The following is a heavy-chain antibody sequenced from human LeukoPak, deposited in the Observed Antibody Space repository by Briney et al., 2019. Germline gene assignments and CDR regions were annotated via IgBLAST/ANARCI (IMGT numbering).Heavy chain of an antibody. Sequence: SETLSLTCTVSGGSISSSSYYWGWIRQPPGKGLEWIGYIYYSGSTNYNPSLKSRVTISVDTSKNQFSLKLSSVTAADTAVYYCARDRNLEWEPLWYFDLWGRGTLVTVSS. CDR2: IYYSGST. CDR1: GGSISSSSYY. CDR3: ARDRNLEWEPLWYFDL. D-gene: IGHD1-26*01. J-gene: IGHJ2*01. V-gene: IGHV4-61*01.